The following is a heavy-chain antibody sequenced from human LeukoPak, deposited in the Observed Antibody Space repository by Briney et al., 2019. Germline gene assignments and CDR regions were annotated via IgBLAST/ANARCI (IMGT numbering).Heavy chain of an antibody. CDR2: IEPNSGGA. V-gene: IGHV1-2*02. CDR1: GYTFTVKF. Sequence: ASVKVSCKTSGYTFTVKFLHWLRQAPGQGLEWMGGIEPNSGGAVYGQNFRGRVTVTRDTSVSTAYMELSRLRSDDTAVYYCAIENYYDSSGYSKAFDYWGQGTLVIVSS. J-gene: IGHJ4*02. CDR3: AIENYYDSSGYSKAFDY. D-gene: IGHD3-22*01.